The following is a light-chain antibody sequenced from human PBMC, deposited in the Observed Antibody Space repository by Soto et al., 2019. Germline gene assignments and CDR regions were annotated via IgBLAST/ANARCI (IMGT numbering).Light chain of an antibody. CDR3: QQSDSSLT. J-gene: IGKJ4*01. CDR1: QHVTTTY. Sequence: IVLTQSPATLSLSPGERATLSCTASQHVTTTYIAWYQQKFGQAPRLLIYGASTRATGTPDRFTGGGFGTDFTLSFSRVEPEDFAVYYCQQSDSSLTFGGGTKV. V-gene: IGKV3-20*01. CDR2: GAS.